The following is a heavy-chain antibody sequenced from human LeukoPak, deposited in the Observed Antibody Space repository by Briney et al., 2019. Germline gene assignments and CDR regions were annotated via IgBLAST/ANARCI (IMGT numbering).Heavy chain of an antibody. CDR3: ARGATVRTPPLDY. CDR1: GFTFSTYS. Sequence: KPGGSLRLSCAASGFTFSTYSMNWVRQAPGKGLEWVSSIGSSSSYIYYADSVKGRFSVSRDNAKNSLYLQMNSLRAEDTAVYYCARGATVRTPPLDYWGQGTLVTVSS. D-gene: IGHD4-23*01. J-gene: IGHJ4*02. CDR2: IGSSSSYI. V-gene: IGHV3-21*01.